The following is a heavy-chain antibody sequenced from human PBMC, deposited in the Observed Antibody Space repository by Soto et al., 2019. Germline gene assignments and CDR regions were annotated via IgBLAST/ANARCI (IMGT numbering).Heavy chain of an antibody. V-gene: IGHV3-23*01. CDR1: GFTFSSYA. J-gene: IGHJ4*02. CDR2: ISGSGGST. D-gene: IGHD2-2*03. Sequence: EVQLLESGGGLVQPGGSLRLSCAASGFTFSSYAMSWVRQAPGKGLEWVSAISGSGGSTYYADSVKGRFTISRDNSKNTLYLQTNSLRAEDTAGYYCAKEGGYCSSTSCYGRVYYWGQGTLVTVSS. CDR3: AKEGGYCSSTSCYGRVYY.